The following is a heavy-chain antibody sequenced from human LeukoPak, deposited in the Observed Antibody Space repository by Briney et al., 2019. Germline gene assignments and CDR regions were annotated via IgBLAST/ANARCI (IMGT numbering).Heavy chain of an antibody. Sequence: PGGSLRLSCAASGFTFSSYGMHWVRQAPGKGLEWVAVIWYDGSNKYYADSVKGRFTISRDNSKNTLYLQMNSLRAEDTAVYYCAKSRGYSYGTLLDYWGQGTLVTVSS. CDR2: IWYDGSNK. CDR3: AKSRGYSYGTLLDY. J-gene: IGHJ4*02. CDR1: GFTFSSYG. D-gene: IGHD5-18*01. V-gene: IGHV3-33*06.